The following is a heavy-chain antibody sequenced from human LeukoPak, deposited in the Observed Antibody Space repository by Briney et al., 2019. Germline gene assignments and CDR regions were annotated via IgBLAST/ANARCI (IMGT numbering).Heavy chain of an antibody. CDR1: GGSVSAYY. CDR2: INHSGST. J-gene: IGHJ4*02. CDR3: ARRPLRFGEDYFDD. Sequence: SETLSLTCAVYGGSVSAYYWSWIRQAPGKGLEWIGEINHSGSTNYNPSLKSRVTISLDTSKKQFSLKLRSVTAADTAVYYCARRPLRFGEDYFDDWGQGTLVTVSS. D-gene: IGHD3-10*01. V-gene: IGHV4-34*01.